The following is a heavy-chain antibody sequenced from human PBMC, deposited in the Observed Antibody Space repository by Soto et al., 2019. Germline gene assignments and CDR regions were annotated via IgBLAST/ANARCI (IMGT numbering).Heavy chain of an antibody. CDR3: AHIGVSRWFDF. D-gene: IGHD6-13*01. J-gene: IGHJ4*02. CDR2: IYWDDDK. V-gene: IGHV2-5*02. CDR1: GFSLSTRGVG. Sequence: QSTLKESGTTLVEPTQTLTLTCTFSGFSLSTRGVGVGWIRQPPGKALEWLALIYWDDDKRYSPSLKTRLTITEHTSKNQVVLTMTNMDPVDTATYSCAHIGVSRWFDFWGQGTLVTVSS.